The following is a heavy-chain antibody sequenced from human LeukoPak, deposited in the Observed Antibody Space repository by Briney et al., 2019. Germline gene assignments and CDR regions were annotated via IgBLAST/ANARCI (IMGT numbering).Heavy chain of an antibody. J-gene: IGHJ5*02. CDR1: GFTFSNDW. CDR3: ARDIGATNWFDP. Sequence: PWGSLRLSCATYGFTFSNDWMTWVRQTPGKGLEWVANIKPDGSEKYYVDSVKGQFTISRDNAQNSLYLQMNSLRAEDTAVYYCARDIGATNWFDPWGQGTLVTVSS. CDR2: IKPDGSEK. V-gene: IGHV3-7*01. D-gene: IGHD1-26*01.